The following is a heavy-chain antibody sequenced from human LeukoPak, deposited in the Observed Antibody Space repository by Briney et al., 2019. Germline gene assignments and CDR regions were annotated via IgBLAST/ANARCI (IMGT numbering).Heavy chain of an antibody. D-gene: IGHD3-10*01. V-gene: IGHV3-23*01. CDR2: ISGSGGST. CDR1: GFTFSSYS. J-gene: IGHJ5*02. CDR3: AKTRVTMVRGVIPTVWFDP. Sequence: GGSLRLSCAAFGFTFSSYSMSWVRQAPGKGLEWVSAISGSGGSTYYADSGKGRFTISRDNSKNTLYLQMNSLRAEDTAVYYCAKTRVTMVRGVIPTVWFDPWGQGTLVTVSS.